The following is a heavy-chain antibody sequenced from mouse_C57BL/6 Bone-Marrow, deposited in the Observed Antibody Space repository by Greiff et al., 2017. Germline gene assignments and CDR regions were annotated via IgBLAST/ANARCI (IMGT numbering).Heavy chain of an antibody. J-gene: IGHJ1*03. V-gene: IGHV14-2*01. Sequence: VQLKQSGAELVKPGASVKLSCTASGFNIKDYYMHWVKQRTEQGLEWIGRIDPEDGETKYAPKFQGKATITADTSSNTAYLQLSSLTSEDTAVYYCAPDGYDEYFDVWGTGTTVTVSS. CDR3: APDGYDEYFDV. CDR2: IDPEDGET. D-gene: IGHD2-2*01. CDR1: GFNIKDYY.